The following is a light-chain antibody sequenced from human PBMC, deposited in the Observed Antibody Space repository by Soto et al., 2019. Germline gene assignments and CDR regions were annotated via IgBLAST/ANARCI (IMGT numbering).Light chain of an antibody. V-gene: IGKV3-15*01. Sequence: PGDRATLSCRASESIGSSLAWYQHKPGQPPRLLIQRASTRATGVPARFSGGGSGTDFTLTISSLQSEDVAVYYCQQYKRLYSFGQGTKLEIK. CDR1: ESIGSS. CDR3: QQYKRLYS. CDR2: RAS. J-gene: IGKJ2*01.